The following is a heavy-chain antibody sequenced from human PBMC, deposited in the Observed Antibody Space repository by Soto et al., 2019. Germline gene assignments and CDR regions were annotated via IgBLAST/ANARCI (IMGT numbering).Heavy chain of an antibody. V-gene: IGHV3-11*01. Sequence: PGGSLILSCAASGFTVSDDYMSGIRQAPGKGREWVSYISSSGSSISYADSVKGGFTISRDNAKNSLYLQMNSLRAEDTAVYYCAREKSKDPVPSYSYYLDVWGKGTTVTVSS. CDR1: GFTVSDDY. CDR3: AREKSKDPVPSYSYYLDV. J-gene: IGHJ6*03. CDR2: ISSSGSSI.